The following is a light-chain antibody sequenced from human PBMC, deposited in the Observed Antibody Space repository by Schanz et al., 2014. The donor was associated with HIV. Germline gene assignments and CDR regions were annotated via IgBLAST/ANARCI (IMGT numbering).Light chain of an antibody. CDR2: GAS. Sequence: EIVMTQSPATLSVSPGEGASLSCRASHSISSNLAWYQQKPGQAPRLLIYGASTRVTGIPARFSGSGSGTEFTLTISSLQSEDFAVYYCQQYNDWPPITFGQGTRLEIK. CDR1: HSISSN. V-gene: IGKV3-15*01. J-gene: IGKJ5*01. CDR3: QQYNDWPPIT.